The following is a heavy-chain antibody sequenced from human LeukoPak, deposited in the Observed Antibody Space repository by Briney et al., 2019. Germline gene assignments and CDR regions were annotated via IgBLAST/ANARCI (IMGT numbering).Heavy chain of an antibody. CDR1: GFTFSDYY. J-gene: IGHJ5*02. V-gene: IGHV3-11*04. CDR2: ISSSGGSI. CDR3: ARTAGREVPSSTKWYLWYDP. D-gene: IGHD6-13*01. Sequence: PGGSLRLSCAASGFTFSDYYMSWIRQAPGKGLEWISYISSSGGSIDYADSVRGRFTISRDNAKNTLYLQMNNLSAEDTAVYYCARTAGREVPSSTKWYLWYDPWGQGTPVIVSS.